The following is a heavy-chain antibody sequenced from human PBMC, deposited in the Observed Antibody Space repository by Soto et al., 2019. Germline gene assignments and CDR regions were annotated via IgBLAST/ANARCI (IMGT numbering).Heavy chain of an antibody. CDR3: ARVASDYINSVDH. V-gene: IGHV3-23*01. Sequence: EVQLLESGGGLVQPGGSLRLSCAASGFTFNAYAMTWVRQAPGKGLEWVSAIGGSGGNRYYAASVKGRFTISRDNSKHTLDLLRSRLRVEDTAVYYCARVASDYINSVDHWGQGILVTVSS. CDR1: GFTFNAYA. J-gene: IGHJ4*02. CDR2: IGGSGGNR. D-gene: IGHD4-4*01.